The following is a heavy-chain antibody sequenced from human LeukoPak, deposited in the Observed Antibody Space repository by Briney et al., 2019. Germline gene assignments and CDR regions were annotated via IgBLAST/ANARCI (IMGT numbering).Heavy chain of an antibody. Sequence: ASVKVSCKASGYTYTNYGIGWVRQAPGQGLEWMEWISAYYGDTKYAQKFQGRVTMTRDTSISTAYMELSRLRSDDTAVYYCARGVVPAAISVGGDYWGQGTLVTVSS. CDR2: ISAYYGDT. CDR3: ARGVVPAAISVGGDY. J-gene: IGHJ4*02. V-gene: IGHV1-18*01. CDR1: GYTYTNYG. D-gene: IGHD2-2*02.